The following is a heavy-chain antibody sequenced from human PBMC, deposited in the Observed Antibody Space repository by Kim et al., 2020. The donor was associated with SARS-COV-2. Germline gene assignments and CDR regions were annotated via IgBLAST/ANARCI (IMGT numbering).Heavy chain of an antibody. CDR3: ARFYGSGSYYHFYYYYGMDV. D-gene: IGHD3-10*01. V-gene: IGHV4-39*01. CDR2: IYYSGST. J-gene: IGHJ6*02. CDR1: GGSISSSSYY. Sequence: SETLSLTCTVSGGSISSSSYYWGWIRQPPGKGLEWIGSIYYSGSTYYNPSLKSRVTISVDTSKNQFSLKLSSVTAADTAVYYCARFYGSGSYYHFYYYYGMDVWGQGTTVTVSS.